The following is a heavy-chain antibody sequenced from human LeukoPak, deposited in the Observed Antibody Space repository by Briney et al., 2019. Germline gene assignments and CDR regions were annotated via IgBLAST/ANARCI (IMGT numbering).Heavy chain of an antibody. CDR2: IIPIFGTA. CDR3: ARVGGRIAAAGTDLLGYFDY. CDR1: GGTFSSYA. V-gene: IGHV1-69*05. D-gene: IGHD6-13*01. J-gene: IGHJ4*02. Sequence: ASVKVSCKASGGTFSSYAISWVRQAPGQGLEWMGGIIPIFGTANYAQKFQGSVTITTDESTSTAYMELSSLRSEDTAVYYCARVGGRIAAAGTDLLGYFDYWGQGTLVTVSS.